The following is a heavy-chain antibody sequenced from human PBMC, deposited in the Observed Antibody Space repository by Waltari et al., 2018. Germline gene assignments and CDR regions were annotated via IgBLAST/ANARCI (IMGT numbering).Heavy chain of an antibody. CDR3: TRDHDGRTYPAPFDT. J-gene: IGHJ4*02. CDR1: GFTLTDYY. CDR2: IRPNSGAK. D-gene: IGHD2-2*01. V-gene: IGHV1-2*02. Sequence: QVQLVQSGAEVKKPGASVKVSCKTSGFTLTDYYINWVRQAPGQGPEWLRWIRPNSGAKKNAQKVQCRVTMARDPSINTAYMELTSLRFDDTAVYYCTRDHDGRTYPAPFDTWGQGTLVTVSS.